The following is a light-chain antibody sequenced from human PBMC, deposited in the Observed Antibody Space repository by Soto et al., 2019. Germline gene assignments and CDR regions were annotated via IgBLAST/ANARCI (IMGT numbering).Light chain of an antibody. J-gene: IGKJ2*01. CDR2: DAS. Sequence: EIVLTQFPATLSLSPGERATLSCRASQSVSSYLAWYQQKPGQAPRLLIYDASNRATGIPARFSGSGSGTDFTLTISSLEPEDFAVYYCQQRSNWPRTFSQGTKLEIK. V-gene: IGKV3-11*01. CDR3: QQRSNWPRT. CDR1: QSVSSY.